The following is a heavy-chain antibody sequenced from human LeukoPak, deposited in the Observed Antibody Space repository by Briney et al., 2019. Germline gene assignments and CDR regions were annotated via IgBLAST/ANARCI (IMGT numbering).Heavy chain of an antibody. Sequence: KPGGSLRLSCTASGFTFSSYSLNWVRQAPGKGLEWVSSVSTGSNYIYYADSVKGRFTISRDNDKNSLYLQMNSLRAEDTAVYYCAKRVGYCSSTSCYYYYYMDVWGKGTTVTVSS. CDR1: GFTFSSYS. CDR2: VSTGSNYI. D-gene: IGHD2-2*01. J-gene: IGHJ6*03. V-gene: IGHV3-21*04. CDR3: AKRVGYCSSTSCYYYYYMDV.